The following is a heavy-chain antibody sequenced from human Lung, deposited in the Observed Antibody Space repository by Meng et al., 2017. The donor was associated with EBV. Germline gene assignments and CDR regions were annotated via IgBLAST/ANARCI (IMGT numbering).Heavy chain of an antibody. Sequence: VHLQGSASGLGNPSHTLSLTWAVPGCSSSIGYYYCMWIRQRPGKGLELIGHIYYSGSTSYNPSLKSRVTISLDTSNNQYSLKLSSVTAADTAMYYCARVWWRKLSFDHWGRGTLVTVSS. J-gene: IGHJ2*01. V-gene: IGHV4-30-4*01. CDR2: IYYSGST. D-gene: IGHD3-16*01. CDR3: ARVWWRKLSFDH. CDR1: GCSSSIGYYY.